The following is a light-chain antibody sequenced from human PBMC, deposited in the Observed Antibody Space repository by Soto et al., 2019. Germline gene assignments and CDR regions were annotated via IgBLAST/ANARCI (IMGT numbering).Light chain of an antibody. Sequence: TVMTQSPDSLAVSLGERATIYCKSSRTVLKTSNERNYLAWYQQKPGQSPKLLIYWASTREYGVPDRFSGSGSGTDFTLTISSLQAEDVATYYCQQYLDNLLTFGGGTKVDIK. J-gene: IGKJ4*01. CDR2: WAS. CDR1: RTVLKTSNERNY. V-gene: IGKV4-1*01. CDR3: QQYLDNLLT.